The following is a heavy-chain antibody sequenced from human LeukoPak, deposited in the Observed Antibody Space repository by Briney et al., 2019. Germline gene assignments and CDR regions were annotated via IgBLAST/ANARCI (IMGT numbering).Heavy chain of an antibody. V-gene: IGHV3-23*01. D-gene: IGHD6-19*01. J-gene: IGHJ3*02. CDR2: ISATGGST. Sequence: PGGSLRLSCAASGFTFSSYGITWVRQAPGKGLEWVSTISATGGSTYYADSVKGRFTISRDNAKNSLYLQMNSLRDEDTAVYYCARDGYSSGWHQSDAFDIWGQGTMVTVSS. CDR1: GFTFSSYG. CDR3: ARDGYSSGWHQSDAFDI.